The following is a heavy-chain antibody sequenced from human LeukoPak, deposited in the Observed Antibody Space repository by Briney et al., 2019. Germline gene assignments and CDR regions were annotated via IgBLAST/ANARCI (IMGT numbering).Heavy chain of an antibody. J-gene: IGHJ4*02. D-gene: IGHD5-18*01. CDR2: INHSGST. Sequence: KPSETLSLTCAVHGGSFSGYYWSWIRQPPGKGPEWIGEINHSGSTNYNPSLKSRVSISADTSKNQFSLKLSSVTAADTAVYYCARTGETAMDSRGLFDYWGQGTLVTVSS. CDR3: ARTGETAMDSRGLFDY. CDR1: GGSFSGYY. V-gene: IGHV4-34*01.